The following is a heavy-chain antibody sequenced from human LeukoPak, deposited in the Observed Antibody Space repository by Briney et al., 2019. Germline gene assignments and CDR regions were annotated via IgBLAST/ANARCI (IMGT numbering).Heavy chain of an antibody. CDR2: ISYDGSNK. J-gene: IGHJ4*02. CDR3: AKAPLYCSGGSCLSAADY. D-gene: IGHD2-15*01. CDR1: GFTFSCYG. Sequence: GRSLRLSCAASGFTFSCYGMHWVRQAPGKGLEWVAVISYDGSNKYYADSVKGRFTISRDNSKNTLYLQMNSLRAEDTAVYYCAKAPLYCSGGSCLSAADYWGQGTLVTVSS. V-gene: IGHV3-30*18.